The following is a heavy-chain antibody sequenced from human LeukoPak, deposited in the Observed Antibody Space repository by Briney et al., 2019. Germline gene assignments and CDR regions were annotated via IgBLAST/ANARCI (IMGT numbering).Heavy chain of an antibody. CDR1: GGSFSGYS. D-gene: IGHD3-3*01. V-gene: IGHV4-34*01. CDR3: ARPQPYYDFWSGHHHYLDV. Sequence: SETLSLTCAVYGGSFSGYSWSWIRQPPGKGLEWIGEINHSGSTNYNPSLKSRVTISVDTSKNQFSLKLSSVTAADTAVYYCARPQPYYDFWSGHHHYLDVWGKGNTVTVSS. J-gene: IGHJ6*03. CDR2: INHSGST.